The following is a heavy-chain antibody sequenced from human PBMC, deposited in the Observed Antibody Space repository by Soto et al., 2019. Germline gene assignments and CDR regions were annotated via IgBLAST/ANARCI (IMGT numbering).Heavy chain of an antibody. CDR1: GFTFRNYA. CDR2: IGTSGTPT. D-gene: IGHD2-21*01. CDR3: TRILWSSRRDALDI. V-gene: IGHV3-23*01. Sequence: DVQLLESGGDLVQPGGSLRLSGIASGFTFRNYAMAWVRQAPGEDLEWVSAIGTSGTPTLYADSVKSRFSISRDDSRNTVSLQMNSLGVEDTATYYCTRILWSSRRDALDIWGQGTTVTVSS. J-gene: IGHJ6*02.